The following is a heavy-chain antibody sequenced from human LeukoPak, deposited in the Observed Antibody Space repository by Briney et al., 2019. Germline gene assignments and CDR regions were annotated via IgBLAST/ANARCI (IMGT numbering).Heavy chain of an antibody. V-gene: IGHV4-34*01. CDR1: GGSFSGYY. Sequence: SETLSLTCAAYGGSFSGYYWSWIRQPPGKGLEWIGEINHSGSTNYNPSLKSRVTISVDTPKNQFSLKLSSVTAADTAVYYCARGASGVRTVDWGQGTLVTVSS. D-gene: IGHD2-8*01. CDR2: INHSGST. J-gene: IGHJ4*02. CDR3: ARGASGVRTVD.